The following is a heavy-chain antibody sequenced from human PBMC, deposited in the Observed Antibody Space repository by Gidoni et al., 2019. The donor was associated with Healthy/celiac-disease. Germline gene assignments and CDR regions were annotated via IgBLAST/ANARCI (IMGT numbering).Heavy chain of an antibody. CDR2: IGGSGGST. Sequence: EVQLLEYGGGLVQPGGSLRLSCAASGFTFSSYAMSWVRQAPGKGLGWVSAIGGSGGSTYYADSVKGRFTISRDNSKNTLYLQMNSLRAEDTAVYYCAKGKGGKEQWLSAHYWGQGTLVTVSS. D-gene: IGHD6-19*01. CDR3: AKGKGGKEQWLSAHY. J-gene: IGHJ4*02. CDR1: GFTFSSYA. V-gene: IGHV3-23*01.